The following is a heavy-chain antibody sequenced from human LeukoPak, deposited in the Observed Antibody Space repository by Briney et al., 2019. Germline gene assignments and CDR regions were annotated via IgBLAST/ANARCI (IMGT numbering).Heavy chain of an antibody. CDR1: GFTVSSNY. Sequence: GGSLRLSCAASGFTVSSNYMSWVRQAPGKGLEWVSVIYSGGSTYYADSAKGRFTISRDNAKNSLSLQMNSLRAEDTAVYYCARETPDSSGWDWGQGTLVTVSS. J-gene: IGHJ4*02. CDR3: ARETPDSSGWD. CDR2: IYSGGST. V-gene: IGHV3-66*01. D-gene: IGHD6-19*01.